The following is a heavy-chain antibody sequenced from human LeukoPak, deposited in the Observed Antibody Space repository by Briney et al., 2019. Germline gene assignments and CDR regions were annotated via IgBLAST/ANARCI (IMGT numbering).Heavy chain of an antibody. CDR3: VRHLPPYVHIDI. CDR1: GGSISPYY. D-gene: IGHD3-16*01. V-gene: IGHV4-59*08. Sequence: PSETLSLTCTVSGGSISPYYWSWIRQPPRKGLEWIGHIYHSGSRNYNPSLKSRVTILVDTSKNQFSLKLSSVTAADTAVYYCVRHLPPYVHIDIRGQGTMVTVSS. J-gene: IGHJ3*02. CDR2: IYHSGSR.